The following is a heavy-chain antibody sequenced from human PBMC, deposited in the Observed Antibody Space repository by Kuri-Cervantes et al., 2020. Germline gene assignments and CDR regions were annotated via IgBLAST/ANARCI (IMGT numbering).Heavy chain of an antibody. D-gene: IGHD4-17*01. CDR1: GGSFSGYY. CDR3: ASYGDYSYYYMDV. V-gene: IGHV4-34*01. Sequence: LSCAVYGGSFSGYYWSWIRQPPGKGLEWIGEINHSGSTNYNPSLESRITISIDTSKNQLSLRLSSVTAADTAVYYCASYGDYSYYYMDVWGEGTTVTVSS. CDR2: INHSGST. J-gene: IGHJ6*03.